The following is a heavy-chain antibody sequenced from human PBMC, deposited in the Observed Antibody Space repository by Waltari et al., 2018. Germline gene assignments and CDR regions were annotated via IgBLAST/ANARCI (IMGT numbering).Heavy chain of an antibody. CDR2: IYYSGST. D-gene: IGHD5-12*01. CDR1: GGSIGSHS. Sequence: QVQLQESGPGLGKPSETLSLTCTVSGGSIGSHSWSWIRQPPGKGLEWIGYIYYSGSTNYNPSLKSRVTISVDTSKNQFSLKLSSVTAADTAVYYCARAWIVPNGMDVWGQGTTVTVSS. CDR3: ARAWIVPNGMDV. J-gene: IGHJ6*02. V-gene: IGHV4-59*11.